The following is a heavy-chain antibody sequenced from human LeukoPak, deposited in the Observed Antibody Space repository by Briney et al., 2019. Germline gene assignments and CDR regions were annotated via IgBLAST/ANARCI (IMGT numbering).Heavy chain of an antibody. J-gene: IGHJ4*02. V-gene: IGHV4-59*01. Sequence: SETLSLTCTVSGGSISSYYWSWIRQPPGKGLEWIGYIYYSGSTNYNPSLKSRVTISVDTSKNQFSLKLSSVTAADTAVYYCARVMSGVRGVFDYWGQGTLVTVSS. D-gene: IGHD3-10*01. CDR3: ARVMSGVRGVFDY. CDR2: IYYSGST. CDR1: GGSISSYY.